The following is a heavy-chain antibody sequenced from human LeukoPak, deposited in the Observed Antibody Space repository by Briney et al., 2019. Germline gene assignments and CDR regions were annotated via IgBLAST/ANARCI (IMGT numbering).Heavy chain of an antibody. CDR3: ARVYSMVTAKSPIDY. CDR2: VSACNGNT. V-gene: IGHV1-18*01. CDR1: GYTFTSYG. Sequence: ASVKVSCKASGYTFTSYGVSWVRQAPGRGLEWMGWVSACNGNTNYAEKLQGRVTMTTDTSTSTAYMELRSLRSDDTAVYYCARVYSMVTAKSPIDYWGQGTLVTVSS. D-gene: IGHD2-21*02. J-gene: IGHJ4*02.